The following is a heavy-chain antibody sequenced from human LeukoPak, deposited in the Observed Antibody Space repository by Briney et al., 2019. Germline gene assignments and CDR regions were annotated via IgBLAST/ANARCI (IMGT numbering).Heavy chain of an antibody. D-gene: IGHD2-15*01. CDR3: ARLEGRGYCSGGSCPLFDY. CDR1: GDSISTYY. V-gene: IGHV4-59*08. Sequence: SETLSLTCTVSGDSISTYYWSWIRQPPGKGLEWIGYIYYSGSTNYNPSLKSRVTISVDTSKNQFSLKLSSVTAADTAVYYCARLEGRGYCSGGSCPLFDYWGQGTLVTVSS. CDR2: IYYSGST. J-gene: IGHJ4*02.